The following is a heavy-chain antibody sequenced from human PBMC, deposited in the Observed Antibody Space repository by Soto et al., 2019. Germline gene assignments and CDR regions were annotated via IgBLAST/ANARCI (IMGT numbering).Heavy chain of an antibody. CDR2: IKSNTDGGTT. CDR3: ATMGSY. V-gene: IGHV3-15*07. Sequence: EVQLVESGGGLVKPGGSLRLSCAASGFAFSKAWMNWVRQAPGKGLEWVGHIKSNTDGGTTDYAAPVKGRFTISRDDSKNTLYLQMNSLKTEETAMYYCATMGSYWGQGSLVTVSS. J-gene: IGHJ4*02. D-gene: IGHD3-10*01. CDR1: GFAFSKAW.